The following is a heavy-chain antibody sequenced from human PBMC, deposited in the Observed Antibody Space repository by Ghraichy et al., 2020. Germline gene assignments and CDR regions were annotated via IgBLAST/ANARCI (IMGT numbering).Heavy chain of an antibody. CDR2: INPNSGGT. D-gene: IGHD3-10*01. V-gene: IGHV1-2*02. J-gene: IGHJ6*02. CDR3: ARDGAYFITGRTPGVVWFGGNYYYYDGMDV. CDR1: GYTFTGYY. Sequence: ASVKVSCKASGYTFTGYYMHWVRQAPGQGLEWMGWINPNSGGTNYAQKFQGRVTMTRDTSISTAYMELSRLRSDDTAVYYCARDGAYFITGRTPGVVWFGGNYYYYDGMDVWGQGTTVTVSS.